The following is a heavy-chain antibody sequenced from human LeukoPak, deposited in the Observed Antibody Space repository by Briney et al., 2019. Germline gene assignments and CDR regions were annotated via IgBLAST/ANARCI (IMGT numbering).Heavy chain of an antibody. CDR1: GYTFTSYA. V-gene: IGHV1-3*03. CDR3: ARANSGSFYYFDY. CDR2: INAGNGNT. J-gene: IGHJ4*02. Sequence: ASVKVSCKASGYTFTSYAMHWVRQAPGQRLEWMGWINAGNGNTKYSQEFQGRVTITRDTSASTAYMELSSLRSEDMAVYYCARANSGSFYYFDYWGQGTLVTVSS. D-gene: IGHD1-26*01.